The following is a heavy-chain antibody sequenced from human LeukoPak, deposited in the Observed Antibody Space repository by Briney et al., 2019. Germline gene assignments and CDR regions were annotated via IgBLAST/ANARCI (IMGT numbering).Heavy chain of an antibody. J-gene: IGHJ4*02. D-gene: IGHD3-10*01. CDR3: ARDRVSGFGPDY. CDR2: ISATRGNT. Sequence: ISATRGNTYYADSVKGRFTISRDNAKKSLYLQMNSLRAEDTAVYYCARDRVSGFGPDYWGQGTLVTVSS. V-gene: IGHV3-21*01.